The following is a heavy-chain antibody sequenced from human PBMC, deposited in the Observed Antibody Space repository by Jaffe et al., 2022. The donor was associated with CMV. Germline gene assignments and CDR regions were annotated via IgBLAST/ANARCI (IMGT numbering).Heavy chain of an antibody. CDR2: ISYDGNNK. D-gene: IGHD3-9*01. CDR3: AKDLVIYFLALPGN. Sequence: QVQVVESGGGVVQPGRSLRLSCAASGFTFRSYAMHWVRQAPGKGLEWVAVISYDGNNKYYADSVKGRFTISRDNSKNTVYLQMNSLRADDTALYYCAKDLVIYFLALPGNWGQGTLVTVSS. J-gene: IGHJ1*01. CDR1: GFTFRSYA. V-gene: IGHV3-30*18.